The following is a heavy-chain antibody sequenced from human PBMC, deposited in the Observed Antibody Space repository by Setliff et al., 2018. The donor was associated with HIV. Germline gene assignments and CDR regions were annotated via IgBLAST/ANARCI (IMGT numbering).Heavy chain of an antibody. CDR1: GGSISSYY. J-gene: IGHJ4*02. CDR3: AREGRGELALIV. D-gene: IGHD1-26*01. V-gene: IGHV4-4*08. CDR2: IDASANT. Sequence: SETLSLTCTVSGGSISSYYWAWIRQAPGKGLEWIGCIDASANTYYIPSLKSRATISVDTSKNQFSLKLSSVTAADTAVYYCAREGRGELALIVWGQGTLVTVSS.